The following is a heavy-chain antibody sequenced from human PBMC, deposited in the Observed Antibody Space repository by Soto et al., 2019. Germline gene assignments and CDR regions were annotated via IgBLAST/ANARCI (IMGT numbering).Heavy chain of an antibody. CDR3: ARKRLLWFGESRKGFDY. D-gene: IGHD3-10*01. CDR1: GGSFSGYY. CDR2: INQSGST. Sequence: SETLSLTCAVYGGSFSGYYWSWIRQPPGKGLEWIGEINQSGSTNYNPSVKSRVTISVDTSKNQFSLKLSSVTAADTAVYYCARKRLLWFGESRKGFDYWGQGTLVTVSS. J-gene: IGHJ4*02. V-gene: IGHV4-34*01.